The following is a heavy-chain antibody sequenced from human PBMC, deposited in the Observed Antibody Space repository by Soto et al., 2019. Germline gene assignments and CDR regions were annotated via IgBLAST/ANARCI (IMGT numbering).Heavy chain of an antibody. CDR3: ARLVPSPGY. Sequence: VESMKISCKVSGYKFTSRWIGWVRQMPGRGLEWMGMIFPSDSDTRYSPSFQGQVTISVDKSINTAYLQWSSLKASDTAMYYCARLVPSPGYWGQGTLVTVSS. CDR2: IFPSDSDT. CDR1: GYKFTSRW. J-gene: IGHJ4*02. D-gene: IGHD6-13*01. V-gene: IGHV5-51*01.